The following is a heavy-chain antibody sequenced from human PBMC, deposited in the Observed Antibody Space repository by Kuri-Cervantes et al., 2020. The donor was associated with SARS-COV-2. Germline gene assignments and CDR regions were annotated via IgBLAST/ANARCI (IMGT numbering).Heavy chain of an antibody. CDR1: GFSLSTTGEG. CDR3: AHISDTAMEPRTNWFDP. CDR2: IYWDDDK. D-gene: IGHD5-18*01. J-gene: IGHJ5*02. V-gene: IGHV2-5*02. Sequence: SGPTLVKPTQTLTLTCTFSGFSLSTTGEGVGWIRQPPGKAPEWLALIYWDDDKRYSPSLKSRLTITKDTSKNQVVLTMTNMDPVDTATYYCAHISDTAMEPRTNWFDPWGQGTLVTVSS.